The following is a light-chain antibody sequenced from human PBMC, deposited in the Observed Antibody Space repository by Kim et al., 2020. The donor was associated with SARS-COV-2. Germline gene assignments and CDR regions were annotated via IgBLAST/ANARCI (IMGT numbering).Light chain of an antibody. Sequence: DIVTTQSPLSLPVTLGESASISCRSSQSLLHSTGYNYFDWYLQKPGQSPQLLIFLVSNRAPVVPDRFSGSGSGTHFTLKISRVEAEDVGVYYCMQGLQTPYTFGQGTKLEIK. J-gene: IGKJ2*01. V-gene: IGKV2-28*01. CDR1: QSLLHSTGYNY. CDR3: MQGLQTPYT. CDR2: LVS.